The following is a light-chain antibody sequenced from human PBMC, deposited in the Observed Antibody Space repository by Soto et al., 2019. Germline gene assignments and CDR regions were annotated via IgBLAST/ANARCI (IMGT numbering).Light chain of an antibody. V-gene: IGLV2-8*01. CDR1: SSDVGGYNY. CDR2: EVN. Sequence: QSALTQPPSASGSPGQSVTISCTGTSSDVGGYNYVSWYQQHPGKAPKVMIYEVNRRPSGVPDRFSGSKSGNTAALTVSGIQAEDEDDYYGSSYAGITWVFGGGTKVTVL. J-gene: IGLJ3*02. CDR3: SSYAGITWV.